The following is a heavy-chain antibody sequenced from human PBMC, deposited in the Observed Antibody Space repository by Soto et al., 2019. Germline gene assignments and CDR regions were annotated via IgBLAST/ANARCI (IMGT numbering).Heavy chain of an antibody. CDR3: ARRDPGTSVDY. D-gene: IGHD1-7*01. CDR1: GGSFTSNNW. CDR2: IYRTGST. Sequence: KPSETLSLTCAVSGGSFTSNNWWTWVRQPPGQGLEWIGEIYRTGSTNYNPSLKSRVTISLDKSENQFSLKVTSLTAADTAVYYCARRDPGTSVDYWGQGTLVTVYS. V-gene: IGHV4-4*02. J-gene: IGHJ4*02.